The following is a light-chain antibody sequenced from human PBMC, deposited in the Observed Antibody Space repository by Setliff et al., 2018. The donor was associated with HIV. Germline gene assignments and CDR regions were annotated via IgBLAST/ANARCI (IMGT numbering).Light chain of an antibody. V-gene: IGLV2-14*03. CDR2: DVS. CDR3: CSYTSSLTYI. CDR1: SSDVGSYNF. Sequence: QSVLTQPASMSGSPGQSITISCSGTSSDVGSYNFVSWYQQHPGKAPQLIIYDVSQRPSGVSSRFSGSKSGNTASLTISGLQAEDQADYYCCSYTSSLTYIFGTGTKVTVL. J-gene: IGLJ1*01.